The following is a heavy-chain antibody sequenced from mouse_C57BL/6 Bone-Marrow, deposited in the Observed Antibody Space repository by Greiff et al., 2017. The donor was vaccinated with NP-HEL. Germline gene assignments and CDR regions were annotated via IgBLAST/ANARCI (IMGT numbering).Heavy chain of an antibody. CDR2: IYYSGTI. Sequence: VQLKESGPGLVKPSQTVFLTCTVTGISITTGNYRWSWIRQFPGNKLEWIGYIYYSGTITYNPSLTSRTTITRDTPKNQFFLEMNSLTAEDTATYYCARAPTGFYAMDYWGQGTSVTVSS. V-gene: IGHV3-5*01. J-gene: IGHJ4*01. CDR1: GISITTGNYR. D-gene: IGHD4-1*02. CDR3: ARAPTGFYAMDY.